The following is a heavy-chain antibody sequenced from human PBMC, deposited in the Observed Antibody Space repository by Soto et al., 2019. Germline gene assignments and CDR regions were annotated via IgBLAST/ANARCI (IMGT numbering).Heavy chain of an antibody. CDR1: GFTFSSYA. CDR2: ISGSGGST. D-gene: IGHD3-10*01. V-gene: IGHV3-23*01. J-gene: IGHJ4*02. Sequence: GGSLRLSCAASGFTFSSYAMSWVRQAPGKGLEWVSAISGSGGSTYYADSVKGRFTISRDNSKNTLYLQMNSLRAEDTAVYYCAKDSPYGSGSYLSDPTPFDYWGQGTLVTVSS. CDR3: AKDSPYGSGSYLSDPTPFDY.